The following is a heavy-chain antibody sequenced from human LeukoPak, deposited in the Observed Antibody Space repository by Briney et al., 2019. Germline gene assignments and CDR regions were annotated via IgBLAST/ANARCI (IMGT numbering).Heavy chain of an antibody. D-gene: IGHD4-17*01. CDR3: ARATSYGDYVDY. CDR2: IDYSGNT. Sequence: SETLSLTCTVSGGSISSSYWSWIRQPPGKGLEWIGYIDYSGNTNYNPSLKSRVTISVERSKNQFSLKLSSVTAADTAVYCCARATSYGDYVDYWGQGTLVTVSS. J-gene: IGHJ4*02. V-gene: IGHV4-59*08. CDR1: GGSISSSY.